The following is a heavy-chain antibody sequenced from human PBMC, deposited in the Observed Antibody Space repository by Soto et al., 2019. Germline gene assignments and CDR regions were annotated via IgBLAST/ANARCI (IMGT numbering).Heavy chain of an antibody. J-gene: IGHJ3*02. Sequence: EVQLEESGGDLVQPGGSLRLSCAASGFTLSAYWMTWVRQAPGKGLEWVANINRDGSKKSYLDSVRGRFTISRDNVGNSLYLQMDSLRADDTALYYCAGDVSPWSSSLSLDAVDIWGQGTMVTVSS. V-gene: IGHV3-7*05. CDR3: AGDVSPWSSSLSLDAVDI. CDR2: INRDGSKK. D-gene: IGHD6-13*01. CDR1: GFTLSAYW.